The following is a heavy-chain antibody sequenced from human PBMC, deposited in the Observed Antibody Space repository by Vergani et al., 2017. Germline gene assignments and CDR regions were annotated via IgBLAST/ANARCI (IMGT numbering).Heavy chain of an antibody. Sequence: QVQLVQSGAEVKKPGASVKVSCKASGYTFTSYGISWVRQAPGQGLEWMGWISAYNGNTNYAQKLQGRVTMTTDTSTSTAYMELSSLRSEDTAVYYCAGALLGGPIFGPRFDYWGQGTLVTVSS. CDR3: AGALLGGPIFGPRFDY. CDR2: ISAYNGNT. V-gene: IGHV1-18*01. J-gene: IGHJ4*02. CDR1: GYTFTSYG. D-gene: IGHD3-3*01.